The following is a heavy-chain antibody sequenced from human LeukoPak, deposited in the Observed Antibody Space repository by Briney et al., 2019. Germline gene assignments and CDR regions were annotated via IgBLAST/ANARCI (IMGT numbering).Heavy chain of an antibody. J-gene: IGHJ3*02. Sequence: SETLSLTCTVSGGSISSGDNYWTWIRQPPGKGLEWIGYIYYSGPNYYNPSLKSRVTISRDTSKSQFSLKLTSVTAADTAVYFCVRGWGYSYGFEAFDIWGQGTMVTVS. CDR2: IYYSGPN. CDR3: VRGWGYSYGFEAFDI. D-gene: IGHD5-18*01. V-gene: IGHV4-30-4*08. CDR1: GGSISSGDNY.